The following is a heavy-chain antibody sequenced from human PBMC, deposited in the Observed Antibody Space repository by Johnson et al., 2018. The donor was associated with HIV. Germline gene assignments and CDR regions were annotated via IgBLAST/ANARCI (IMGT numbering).Heavy chain of an antibody. D-gene: IGHD6-13*01. CDR1: GFTFSSYA. Sequence: VQLVESGGGLVHPGGSLRLSCAASGFTFSSYAMSWVRQAPGKGLEWVSAISGSGGSTYYADSVKGRFTISRDNSRNTLYLQIDTLKVEDTDVYYCAKARAAAGTSDAFDIWGQGTMVTVSS. CDR2: ISGSGGST. V-gene: IGHV3-23*04. J-gene: IGHJ3*02. CDR3: AKARAAAGTSDAFDI.